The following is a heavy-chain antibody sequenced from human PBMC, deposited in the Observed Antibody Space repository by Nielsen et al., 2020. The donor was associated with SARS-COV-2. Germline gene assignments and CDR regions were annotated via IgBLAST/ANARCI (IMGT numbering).Heavy chain of an antibody. Sequence: GGSLRFSCAASGFTFSSYWMHWVRQAPGKGLVWVSRINSDGSSTSYADSVKGRFTISRDNAKNTLYLQMNSLRAEDTAVYYCARGKNYDFWSGYPYWGQGTLVTVSS. V-gene: IGHV3-74*01. CDR2: INSDGSST. CDR3: ARGKNYDFWSGYPY. J-gene: IGHJ4*02. D-gene: IGHD3-3*01. CDR1: GFTFSSYW.